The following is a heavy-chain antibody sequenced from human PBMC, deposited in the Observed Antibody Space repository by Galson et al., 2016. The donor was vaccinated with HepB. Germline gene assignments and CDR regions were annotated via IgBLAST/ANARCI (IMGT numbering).Heavy chain of an antibody. D-gene: IGHD2-2*01. CDR1: GGSISSSSYY. CDR3: ARSRRVPAARGPYNWFDP. V-gene: IGHV4-39*01. J-gene: IGHJ5*02. CDR2: IYYSGST. Sequence: SETLSLTCTVSGGSISSSSYYWGWIRQPPGKGLEWVGSIYYSGSTYYNPSLKSRVTISVDTSKNQFSLKLSSVTAADTAVYYCARSRRVPAARGPYNWFDPWGQGTLVTVSS.